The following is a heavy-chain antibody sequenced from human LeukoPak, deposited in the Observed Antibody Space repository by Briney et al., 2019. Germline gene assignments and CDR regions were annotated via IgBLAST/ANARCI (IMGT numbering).Heavy chain of an antibody. V-gene: IGHV4-34*01. D-gene: IGHD4-11*01. CDR2: INYSGST. J-gene: IGHJ4*02. Sequence: PSETLSLTCAVYGGSFSGYYWSWIRQPPGKGLEWIGEINYSGSTNYNPSLKSRVTISVDTSKNQFSLKLSSVTAADTAVYYCASAYDYQFDYWGQGTLVTVSS. CDR3: ASAYDYQFDY. CDR1: GGSFSGYY.